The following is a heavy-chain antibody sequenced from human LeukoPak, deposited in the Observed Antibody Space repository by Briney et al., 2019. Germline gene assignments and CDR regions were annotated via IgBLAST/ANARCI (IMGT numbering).Heavy chain of an antibody. CDR1: GFTFSSYT. J-gene: IGHJ4*02. Sequence: PGGSLRLSCAASGFTFSSYTMHWVRQAPGKGLEWVAVISFDGANKYYADSVKGRFTISRDNSKNTLYLQMYSLRPEDTAVYYCARAPTPMTTVTTLGYWGQGTLVTVSS. CDR2: ISFDGANK. D-gene: IGHD4-17*01. V-gene: IGHV3-30-3*01. CDR3: ARAPTPMTTVTTLGY.